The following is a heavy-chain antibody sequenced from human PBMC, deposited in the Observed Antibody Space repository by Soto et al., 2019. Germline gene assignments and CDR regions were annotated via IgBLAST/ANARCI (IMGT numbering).Heavy chain of an antibody. D-gene: IGHD2-15*01. CDR3: ARAKLCNTLSCPHSFDT. CDR1: GGSISTNNW. CDR2: VYHTGST. Sequence: QVLLQESGPGLINASGTLSLTCGVSGGSISTNNWWSWVRQTPGQGLEWIAEVYHTGSTNYNPSLKSLLTMSVDKSKNQFSLRLTSVTAADSAVYYCARAKLCNTLSCPHSFDTWGQGTLVSVSS. V-gene: IGHV4-4*02. J-gene: IGHJ4*02.